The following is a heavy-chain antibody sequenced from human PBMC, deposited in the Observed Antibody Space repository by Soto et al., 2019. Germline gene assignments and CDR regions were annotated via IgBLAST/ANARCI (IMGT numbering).Heavy chain of an antibody. D-gene: IGHD3-10*02. CDR3: AHAYVGRSLY. CDR1: GFSLPTDRVG. CDR2: IYWDDTK. Sequence: QITLKESGPTLVKPTQTLTLTCTFSGFSLPTDRVGVGWIRQPPGKALEWLAVIYWDDTKTYRPSLKSRLTITTDTSKNQVALTMTDMDPVDTATYYCAHAYVGRSLYWGQGTLVTVSS. V-gene: IGHV2-5*02. J-gene: IGHJ4*02.